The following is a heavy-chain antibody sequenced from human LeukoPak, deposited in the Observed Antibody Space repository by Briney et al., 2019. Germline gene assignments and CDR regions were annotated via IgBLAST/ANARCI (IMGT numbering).Heavy chain of an antibody. J-gene: IGHJ4*02. CDR2: ISYDGSNK. CDR3: ARSAGMVRGVITAPFDY. CDR1: GFTFSSYA. D-gene: IGHD3-10*01. V-gene: IGHV3-30*04. Sequence: SGGSLRLSCAASGFTFSSYAMHWVRQAPGKGLEWVAAISYDGSNKYYADSVKGRFTISRDNSKNTLYLQMNSLRAEDTAVYYCARSAGMVRGVITAPFDYWGQGTLVTVSS.